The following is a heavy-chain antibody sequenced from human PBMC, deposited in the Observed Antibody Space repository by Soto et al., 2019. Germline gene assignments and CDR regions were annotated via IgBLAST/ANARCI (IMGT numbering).Heavy chain of an antibody. V-gene: IGHV3-11*01. J-gene: IGHJ6*03. CDR3: ARVSYCRIHYYMDV. Sequence: GGSLRLSCAASGFTFSDYYMSWIRQAPGKGLEWVSYISSSGSTIYYADSVKGRFTISRDNAKNSLYLQMNSLRAEDTAVYYCARVSYCRIHYYMDVWGKGTTVTVSS. CDR1: GFTFSDYY. CDR2: ISSSGSTI. D-gene: IGHD2-15*01.